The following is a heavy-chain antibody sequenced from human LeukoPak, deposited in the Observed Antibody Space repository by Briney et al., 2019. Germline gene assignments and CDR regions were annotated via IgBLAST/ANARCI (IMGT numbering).Heavy chain of an antibody. CDR1: GDTFSSYA. CDR2: IIPIFGAP. J-gene: IGHJ5*02. CDR3: ARQVVVKYGSSSSCYVWDWFDP. D-gene: IGHD2-2*01. V-gene: IGHV1-69*01. Sequence: SVKVSCKASGDTFSSYAISWVRQAPGQGLEWMGGIIPIFGAPNYAQKFQGRVTITADASTSTAYMELSSLRSEDTAVYYCARQVVVKYGSSSSCYVWDWFDPWGQGTLVTVSS.